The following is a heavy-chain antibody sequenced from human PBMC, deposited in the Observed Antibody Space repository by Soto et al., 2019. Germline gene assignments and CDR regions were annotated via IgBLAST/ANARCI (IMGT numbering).Heavy chain of an antibody. CDR3: ARAQRVAVAHHY. Sequence: QVQLQESGPGLVKPSETLSLTCTVSGGSVSSGSYYWSWIRQPPGKGLEWIGYIYYSGSTNYNPSLKSRVTISVDTSKHPFSLKLSSVTAADTAVYYCARAQRVAVAHHYWGQGTLVTVSS. V-gene: IGHV4-61*01. D-gene: IGHD6-19*01. CDR2: IYYSGST. CDR1: GGSVSSGSYY. J-gene: IGHJ4*02.